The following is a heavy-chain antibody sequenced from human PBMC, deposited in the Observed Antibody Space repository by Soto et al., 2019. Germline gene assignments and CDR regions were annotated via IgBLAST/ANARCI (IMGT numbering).Heavy chain of an antibody. CDR2: ISRNGGST. Sequence: EVQLVESGGGLVQPGGSLRLSCAASGFTFSSYAMHWVRQAPGKGLEYVSTISRNGGSTYYANSVKGIFTISRDNSNNTLYLQMGSLRAEDMAVYYCARAGDSGGYYYGMDVWDQGTTVTVSS. V-gene: IGHV3-64*01. CDR1: GFTFSSYA. J-gene: IGHJ6*02. CDR3: ARAGDSGGYYYGMDV. D-gene: IGHD2-21*02.